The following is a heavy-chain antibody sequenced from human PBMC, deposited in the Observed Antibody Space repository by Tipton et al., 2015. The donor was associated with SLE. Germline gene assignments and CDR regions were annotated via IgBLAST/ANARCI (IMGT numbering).Heavy chain of an antibody. V-gene: IGHV4-38-2*02. Sequence: LRLSCNVSVYSISSSHWWSWIRQPPGKGLEWIGSIYHSGNTYSNPSLKSRVTISVDTSKNQFSLKMSSVTAADTAVYYCARDTLGGLDYWGQGTLVTVSS. CDR2: IYHSGNT. CDR1: VYSISSSHW. J-gene: IGHJ4*02. D-gene: IGHD7-27*01. CDR3: ARDTLGGLDY.